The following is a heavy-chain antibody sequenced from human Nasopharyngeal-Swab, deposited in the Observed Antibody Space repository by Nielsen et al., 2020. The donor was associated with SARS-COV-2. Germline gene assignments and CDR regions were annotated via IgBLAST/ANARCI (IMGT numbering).Heavy chain of an antibody. V-gene: IGHV6-1*01. CDR1: GDSVSSNSAD. D-gene: IGHD1-26*01. J-gene: IGHJ3*02. CDR3: AREWDTLTFDI. CDR2: TYYRSKWYN. Sequence: SETLSLTCAISGDSVSSNSADWNWIRQSPSRGLEWLGRTYYRSKWYNDYTVSVKSRITINPDTSKNQFSLQLNSVTPEDTAVYYCAREWDTLTFDIWGQGTMVTVSS.